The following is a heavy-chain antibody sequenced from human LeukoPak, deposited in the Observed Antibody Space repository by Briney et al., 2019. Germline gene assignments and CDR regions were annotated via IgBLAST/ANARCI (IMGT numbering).Heavy chain of an antibody. V-gene: IGHV3-23*01. D-gene: IGHD3-10*01. CDR2: ISANGGKT. Sequence: GGSLRLSCAASGFTFSSYAMNWVRQAPGEGLEWVSDISANGGKTYYSDSVKGRFTISRDISKNTLFLQMNSLKVEDTAVYYCARSVRGVIADAFNVWGQGTMVAVSS. CDR1: GFTFSSYA. J-gene: IGHJ3*01. CDR3: ARSVRGVIADAFNV.